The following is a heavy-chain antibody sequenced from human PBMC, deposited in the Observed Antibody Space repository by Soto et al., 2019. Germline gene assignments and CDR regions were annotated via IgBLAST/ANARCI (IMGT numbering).Heavy chain of an antibody. CDR1: GDSLTRNY. Sequence: QVQLQESGPGLVKPSETLSLTCTVSGDSLTRNYWSWIRQSPGKGLEWLAFIHNGRTTNCNPSLVGRVSISVDTSKSQLSLNLNSVTAADTAVYYCARTLSGGFDYWGQGTLLTVSS. CDR2: IHNGRTT. V-gene: IGHV4-59*01. J-gene: IGHJ4*02. CDR3: ARTLSGGFDY.